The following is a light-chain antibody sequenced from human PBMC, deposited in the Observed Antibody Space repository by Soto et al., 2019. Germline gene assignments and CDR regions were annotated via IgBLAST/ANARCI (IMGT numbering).Light chain of an antibody. J-gene: IGKJ2*01. CDR2: GTS. CDR3: QKYNNWPYT. Sequence: EIVMTQSPVALSVSPGERAALSCRASQSVGRNFAWYQQRPGQAPRVLIYGTSTRATGVPARFSGSGSGTDFTLNISSLQSEDFAVYYCQKYNNWPYTFGQGTRLEIK. CDR1: QSVGRN. V-gene: IGKV3-15*01.